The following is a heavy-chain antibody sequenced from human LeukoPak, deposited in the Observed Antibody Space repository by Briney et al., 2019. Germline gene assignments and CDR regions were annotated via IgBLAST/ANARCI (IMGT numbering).Heavy chain of an antibody. V-gene: IGHV4-59*01. J-gene: IGHJ5*02. Sequence: KASETLSLTCTVSGGSISSYYWSWIRQPPGKGLEWIGYIYYSGSTNYNPSLKSRVTISVDTSKNQFSLKLSSVTAADTAVYYCARARYSSGWYLGAVGFDPWGQGTLVTVSS. CDR2: IYYSGST. CDR1: GGSISSYY. D-gene: IGHD6-19*01. CDR3: ARARYSSGWYLGAVGFDP.